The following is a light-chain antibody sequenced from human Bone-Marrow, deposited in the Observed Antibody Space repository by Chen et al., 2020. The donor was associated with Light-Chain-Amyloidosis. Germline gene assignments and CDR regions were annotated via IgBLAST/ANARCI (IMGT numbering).Light chain of an antibody. CDR2: DAS. J-gene: IGKJ4*01. V-gene: IGKV1-5*01. Sequence: DIQMTQSPSTLSASVGDRVSITCRASQSISSWLAWYQQKPGKAPKLLIYDASSLESGVPSRFSGGESGTEFTLTISGLQPDDFATYYCQQYNSYSVTFGGGTKVEIK. CDR3: QQYNSYSVT. CDR1: QSISSW.